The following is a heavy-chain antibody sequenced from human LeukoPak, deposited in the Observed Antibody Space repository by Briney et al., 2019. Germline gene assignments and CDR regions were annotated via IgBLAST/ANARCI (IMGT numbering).Heavy chain of an antibody. CDR1: GFTFSSYA. V-gene: IGHV3-33*05. D-gene: IGHD5-12*01. CDR2: ISYDGTNK. CDR3: AKRVGGYEDPNHYYYGMDV. J-gene: IGHJ6*02. Sequence: GGSLRLSCAASGFTFSSYAIHWVRQAPGKGLEWVAVISYDGTNKFYADSVRGRFTISRDSAKNTLYLQMNSLRAEDTAVYYCAKRVGGYEDPNHYYYGMDVWGQGTTVTVSS.